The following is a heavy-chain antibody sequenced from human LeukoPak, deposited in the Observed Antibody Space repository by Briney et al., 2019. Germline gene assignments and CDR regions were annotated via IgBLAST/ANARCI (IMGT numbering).Heavy chain of an antibody. CDR3: ARGGAALPNGFDY. CDR2: INPNSGGT. J-gene: IGHJ4*02. D-gene: IGHD6-6*01. CDR1: GYTFTGYY. V-gene: IGHV1-2*02. Sequence: GASVKVSCKASGYTFTGYYMHWVRQAPGQGLEWMGWINPNSGGTNYAQKFQGRVTMTRDTSISTPYMELSRLRSDDTAVYYCARGGAALPNGFDYWGKGTLVTVSS.